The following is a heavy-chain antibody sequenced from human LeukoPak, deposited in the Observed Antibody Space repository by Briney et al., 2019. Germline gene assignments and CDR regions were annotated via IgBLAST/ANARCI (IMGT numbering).Heavy chain of an antibody. Sequence: PGGSLRLSCAASGFTFSSYAMHWVRQAPGKGLEWVAVISYDGSNKYYADSVKGRFTISRDNSKNTLYLQMNSLRAEDTAVYYCARDVVVPAAILYYYYYGMDVWGQGTTVTVSS. V-gene: IGHV3-30-3*01. CDR1: GFTFSSYA. J-gene: IGHJ6*02. CDR3: ARDVVVPAAILYYYYYGMDV. CDR2: ISYDGSNK. D-gene: IGHD2-2*02.